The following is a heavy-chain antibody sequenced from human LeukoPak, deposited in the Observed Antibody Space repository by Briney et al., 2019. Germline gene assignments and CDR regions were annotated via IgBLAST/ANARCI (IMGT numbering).Heavy chain of an antibody. J-gene: IGHJ4*02. CDR1: GGTFSSYA. V-gene: IGHV1-69*01. CDR2: IIPIFGTA. Sequence: ASVKVSCKASGGTFSSYAISWVRQAPGQGLEWMGGIIPIFGTANYAQKFQGRVTITADESTSTAYMELSSLRSEDTAVYYCASGGSDGDPWYFDYWGQGTLVTVSS. CDR3: ASGGSDGDPWYFDY. D-gene: IGHD4-17*01.